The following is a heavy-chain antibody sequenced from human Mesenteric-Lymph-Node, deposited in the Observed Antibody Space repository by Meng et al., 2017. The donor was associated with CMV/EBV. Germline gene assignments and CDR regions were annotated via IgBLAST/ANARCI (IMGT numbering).Heavy chain of an antibody. D-gene: IGHD5-18*01. V-gene: IGHV3-21*01. Sequence: LSCAASGFTFSRYTLPWVRQAPGKGLEWVSSISDSSGYISYADSVKGRFTISRDNAKNSLYLQMSSLRAEDTAVYYCATLRDGYTYDWGQGTLVTVSS. CDR3: ATLRDGYTYD. J-gene: IGHJ4*02. CDR1: GFTFSRYT. CDR2: ISDSSGYI.